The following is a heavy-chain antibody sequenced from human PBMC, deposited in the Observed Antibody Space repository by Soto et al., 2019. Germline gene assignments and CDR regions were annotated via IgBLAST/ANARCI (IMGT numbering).Heavy chain of an antibody. J-gene: IGHJ4*02. CDR1: GFTVSSNY. Sequence: GGSLRLSCAGSGFTVSSNYMSWVRQAPGKGLEWVSIIYSGGTTQYADSVKGRFTISKDNSKNTLYLQMNSLRAEDTAVYYCTKEKYDILTGYYSIFVYWGQGTPVTVSS. D-gene: IGHD3-9*01. V-gene: IGHV3-66*01. CDR2: IYSGGTT. CDR3: TKEKYDILTGYYSIFVY.